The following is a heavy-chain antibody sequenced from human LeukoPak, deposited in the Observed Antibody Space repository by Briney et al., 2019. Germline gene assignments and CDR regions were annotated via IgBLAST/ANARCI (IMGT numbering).Heavy chain of an antibody. CDR3: ARDGDGITGTNYCFDY. Sequence: SVKVSCKASGGTFSSYAISWVRQAPGQGLEWMGGIIPIFGTANYAQKFQGRVTITTDESTSTAYMELSSLRSEDTAVYYCARDGDGITGTNYCFDYWGQGTLVTVSS. D-gene: IGHD1-7*01. V-gene: IGHV1-69*05. CDR1: GGTFSSYA. CDR2: IIPIFGTA. J-gene: IGHJ4*02.